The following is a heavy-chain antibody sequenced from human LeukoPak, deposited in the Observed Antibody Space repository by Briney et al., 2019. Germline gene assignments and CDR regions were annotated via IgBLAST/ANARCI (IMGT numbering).Heavy chain of an antibody. CDR2: IWYDGSNK. CDR1: GFFFSGYE. Sequence: GGSLRLSCAASGFFFSGYEMHWLRQPPGKGLEWVAVIWYDGSNKYYADSVKGRFTVSRDNAKNSLYLQMNTLRAEDTAVYYCARDPQYSYDDSGTFDSWGQGTLVTVSS. J-gene: IGHJ4*02. V-gene: IGHV3-33*08. CDR3: ARDPQYSYDDSGTFDS. D-gene: IGHD3-22*01.